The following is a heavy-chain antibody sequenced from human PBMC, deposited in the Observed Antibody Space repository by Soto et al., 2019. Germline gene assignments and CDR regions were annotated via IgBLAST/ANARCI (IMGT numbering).Heavy chain of an antibody. CDR3: ATQEVGGTYVYTFDP. V-gene: IGHV4-59*04. D-gene: IGHD1-26*01. J-gene: IGHJ5*02. CDR1: GGSIISYY. Sequence: PSETLSLTCTVSGGSIISYYWSWIRQPPGKGLEWIGYIYDSGSTYYNPSLKSRVTISVDTSKNQFSLKLSSVTAADTAVYYCATQEVGGTYVYTFDPWGQGTLVTVSS. CDR2: IYDSGST.